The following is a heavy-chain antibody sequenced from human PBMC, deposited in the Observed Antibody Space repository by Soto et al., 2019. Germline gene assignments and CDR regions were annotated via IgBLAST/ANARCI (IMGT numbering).Heavy chain of an antibody. CDR3: ARDKDRQQLGGNYFYIMDV. J-gene: IGHJ6*01. CDR1: GGTFRTSA. CDR2: IMPVFPTP. D-gene: IGHD3-3*02. V-gene: IGHV1-69*12. Sequence: QVQLVQSGAEVKKPGSSVKVSCKTSGGTFRTSAISWVRQAPGQGLEWMGGIMPVFPTPDYAQKLQGRVTITADESTGTAYMEVSSLRSEDTAVYYCARDKDRQQLGGNYFYIMDVWGQGTTVTVSS.